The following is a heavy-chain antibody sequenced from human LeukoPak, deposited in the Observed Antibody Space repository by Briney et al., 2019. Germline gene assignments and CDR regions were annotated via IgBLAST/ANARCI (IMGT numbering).Heavy chain of an antibody. CDR3: ARDRVTGGMDV. V-gene: IGHV4-38-2*02. Sequence: SETLSLTCTVSGYSISSGYYWGWIRQPPGKGLEWIGSIYHSGSTYYNPSLKSRVTISVDTSKNQFSLKLSSVTAADTAVYYCARDRVTGGMDVWGQGTTVTVSS. J-gene: IGHJ6*02. CDR2: IYHSGST. D-gene: IGHD2-21*02. CDR1: GYSISSGYY.